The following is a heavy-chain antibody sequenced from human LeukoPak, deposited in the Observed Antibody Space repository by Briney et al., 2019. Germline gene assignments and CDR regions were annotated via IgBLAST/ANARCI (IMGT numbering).Heavy chain of an antibody. CDR3: AKAPSPLLRYFDSDY. J-gene: IGHJ4*02. CDR2: INSDGSST. CDR1: GFTFSSYW. Sequence: GGSLRLSCAASGFTFSSYWMHWVRQAPGKGLVWVSRINSDGSSTSYADSVKGRFTISRDNSKNTLYLQMNSLRAEDTAVYYCAKAPSPLLRYFDSDYWGQGTLVTVSS. D-gene: IGHD3-9*01. V-gene: IGHV3-74*01.